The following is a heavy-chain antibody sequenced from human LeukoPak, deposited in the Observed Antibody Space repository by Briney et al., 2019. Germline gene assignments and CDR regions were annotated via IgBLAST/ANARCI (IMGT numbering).Heavy chain of an antibody. J-gene: IGHJ4*02. CDR3: TTAWGSLDY. V-gene: IGHV3-15*01. CDR1: GFTFTNAW. Sequence: GGSLRLSCAASGFTFTNAWMSWVRQAPGKGPEWVGRIKSKIDGGTIDYAAPVKGRFTVSRDDSQNTLYLQMNSLKIEDTAVYYCTTAWGSLDYWGQGTLVTVSS. D-gene: IGHD7-27*01. CDR2: IKSKIDGGTI.